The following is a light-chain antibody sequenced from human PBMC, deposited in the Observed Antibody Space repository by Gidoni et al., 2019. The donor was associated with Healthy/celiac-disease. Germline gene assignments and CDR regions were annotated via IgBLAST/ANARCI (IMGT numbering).Light chain of an antibody. CDR2: LGS. V-gene: IGKV2-28*01. Sequence: DIVMTQYPLSLPVTPGEPASISCRSSQSLLHSNGYNYLDWYLQKPGQSPQLLIYLGSNRASGVPDRFSGRGSGTDFTLKISRVEAEDVGVYYCMQALQTPWTFGQXTKVEIK. CDR1: QSLLHSNGYNY. CDR3: MQALQTPWT. J-gene: IGKJ1*01.